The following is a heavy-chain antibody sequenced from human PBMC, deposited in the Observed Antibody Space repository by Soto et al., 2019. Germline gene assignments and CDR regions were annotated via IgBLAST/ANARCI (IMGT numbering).Heavy chain of an antibody. CDR3: ARGEWELDY. Sequence: QVQLVQSGTEVKKPGASVKVSCKASGYIFISYGISWVRQAPGQGLEWMGWISAYNGNTHYARKFQGRVTMTTDASTSTAYMELGSLRSDDTAVNYCARGEWELDYWGQGTLVTVSS. J-gene: IGHJ4*02. V-gene: IGHV1-18*01. CDR2: ISAYNGNT. CDR1: GYIFISYG. D-gene: IGHD1-26*01.